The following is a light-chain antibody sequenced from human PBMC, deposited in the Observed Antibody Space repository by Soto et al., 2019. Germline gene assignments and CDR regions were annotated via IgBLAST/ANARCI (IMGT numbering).Light chain of an antibody. J-gene: IGKJ1*01. CDR1: QSVSSSY. Sequence: EIVLTQSPGTLSLSPGERATLSCRASQSVSSSYLAWYQQKPGQAPRLLIYGASSRATGIPHKFSGSESGTDFPLTISRLEHEDFAVYYCQQYGSSPPGTFGQGTQVEIK. CDR2: GAS. CDR3: QQYGSSPPGT. V-gene: IGKV3-20*01.